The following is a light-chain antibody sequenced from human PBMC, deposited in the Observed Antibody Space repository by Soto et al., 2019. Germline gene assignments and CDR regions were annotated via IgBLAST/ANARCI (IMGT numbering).Light chain of an antibody. V-gene: IGKV3-20*01. CDR3: QKYGSSPFT. Sequence: EIVLPHSTGTLSLAPVERSHISGRSSQSISSSFFAWYQHKPGQAPRLLIYGTSNRATGIPDRFSGSGSGTDFTLTISRLEPEDFAVYYCQKYGSSPFTFGPGNKGDIK. CDR2: GTS. J-gene: IGKJ3*01. CDR1: QSISSSF.